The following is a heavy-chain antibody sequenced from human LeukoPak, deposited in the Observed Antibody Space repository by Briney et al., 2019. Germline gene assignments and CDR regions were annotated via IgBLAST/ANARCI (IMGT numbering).Heavy chain of an antibody. J-gene: IGHJ1*01. CDR1: GFAFRNYW. CDR3: AREGGAAAGTKDFQH. CDR2: INSDGSST. Sequence: GGSPRLSWAAPGFAFRNYWMHWVRHAPGKGLLWVSRINSDGSSTIYADSVKGRFTISRDNAKNTLYLGMNSLRAEDTAVYYCAREGGAAAGTKDFQHWGQGTLVTVSS. V-gene: IGHV3-74*01. D-gene: IGHD6-13*01.